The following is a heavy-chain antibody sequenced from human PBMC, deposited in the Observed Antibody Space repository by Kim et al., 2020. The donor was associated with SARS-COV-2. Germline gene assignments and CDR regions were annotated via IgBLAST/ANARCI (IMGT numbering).Heavy chain of an antibody. J-gene: IGHJ4*01. D-gene: IGHD1-26*01. CDR1: GGSISSYY. V-gene: IGHV4-4*07. CDR2: IYTSGST. CDR3: ARVFREPPDGLHAHSYFDY. Sequence: SETLSLTCTVSGGSISSYYWSWIRQPAGKGLEWIGRIYTSGSTNYNPSLKSRVTMSVDTSKNQFSLKLSSVTAADTAVYYCARVFREPPDGLHAHSYFDYWGHGTLVTVSS.